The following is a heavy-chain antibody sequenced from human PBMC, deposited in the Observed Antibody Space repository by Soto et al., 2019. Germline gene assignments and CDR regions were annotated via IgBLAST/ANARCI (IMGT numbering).Heavy chain of an antibody. J-gene: IGHJ3*02. CDR2: IYYSGST. Sequence: QVQLQESGPGLVKPSETLSLTCTVSGGSVSSGSYYWSWIRQPPGKGLEWIGYIYYSGSTNYNPSLKSRVTISVDTSKNQFSLKLSAVTAADTAVYYCARGATVTTMGAFDIWGQGTMVTVSS. D-gene: IGHD4-17*01. V-gene: IGHV4-61*01. CDR1: GGSVSSGSYY. CDR3: ARGATVTTMGAFDI.